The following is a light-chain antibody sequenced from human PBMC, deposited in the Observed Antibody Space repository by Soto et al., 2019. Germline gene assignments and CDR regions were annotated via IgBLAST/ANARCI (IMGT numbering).Light chain of an antibody. CDR3: QQSYSTLWT. CDR2: ATS. Sequence: DIQMTQSPSSLSASVGDRVTITCRASQRITTYLNWYQQKPGKAPNLLITATSTLQSGVPSRFSGSGPGTDFTLTISSLQPEDFATYYCQQSYSTLWTFGQGTKVDIK. CDR1: QRITTY. V-gene: IGKV1-39*01. J-gene: IGKJ1*01.